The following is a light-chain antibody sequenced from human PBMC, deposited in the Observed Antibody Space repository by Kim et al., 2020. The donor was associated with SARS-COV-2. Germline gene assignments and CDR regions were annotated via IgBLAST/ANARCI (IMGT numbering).Light chain of an antibody. Sequence: VSPGERATPSCRASQSVRSHLAWYRQKRGQAPRLLIYDASTRATGIPARFSGSGSGTEFTLTISSLQSEDFAVYYCQQYNDWPPYTFGQGTKLEI. J-gene: IGKJ2*01. V-gene: IGKV3-15*01. CDR1: QSVRSH. CDR3: QQYNDWPPYT. CDR2: DAS.